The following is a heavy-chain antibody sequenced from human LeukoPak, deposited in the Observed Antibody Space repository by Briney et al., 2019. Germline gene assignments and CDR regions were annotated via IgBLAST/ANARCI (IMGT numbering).Heavy chain of an antibody. Sequence: GGSLRLSCAASGFTVSSKYMSWVRQAPGRGLEWVSVIYTSGNTYYADSVKGRFTISRDNSKNTLYLQMNSLRAEDTAVYYCARAGPIDYWGQGTLVTVSS. CDR2: IYTSGNT. J-gene: IGHJ4*02. CDR3: ARAGPIDY. V-gene: IGHV3-53*01. CDR1: GFTVSSKY.